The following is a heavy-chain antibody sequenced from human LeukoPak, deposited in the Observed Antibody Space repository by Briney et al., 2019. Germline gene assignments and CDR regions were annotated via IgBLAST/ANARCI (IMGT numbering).Heavy chain of an antibody. V-gene: IGHV3-23*01. CDR1: GFTFNSYA. CDR3: AKTTAGNSSGRYPGWPVDY. CDR2: VSGSGGIT. J-gene: IGHJ4*02. D-gene: IGHD6-19*01. Sequence: GGSLRLSCAASGFTFNSYAMTWVRQAPGKGLEWVSHVSGSGGITYYADSVKGRFTIFRDNSKNTLCLQMNSLRAEDTAVYYCAKTTAGNSSGRYPGWPVDYWGQGTLVTVSS.